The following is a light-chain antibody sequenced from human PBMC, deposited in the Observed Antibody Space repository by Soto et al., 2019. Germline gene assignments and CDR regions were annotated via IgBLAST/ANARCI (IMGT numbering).Light chain of an antibody. J-gene: IGLJ2*01. V-gene: IGLV2-14*01. CDR3: CSYTSSSPPV. CDR1: SSDVGGYNY. CDR2: EVS. Sequence: QSALTQPASVSGSPGQSITISCTGTSSDVGGYNYVSWYQQHPGKAPKLMIYEVSNRPSGVSNRFSGSKSGHTASLALSGLQAHAGADYYRCSYTSSSPPVFGGGTKLTLL.